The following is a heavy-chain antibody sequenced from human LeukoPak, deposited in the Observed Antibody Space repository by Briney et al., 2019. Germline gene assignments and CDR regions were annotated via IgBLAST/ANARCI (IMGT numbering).Heavy chain of an antibody. CDR2: IWYDGSKT. J-gene: IGHJ4*02. CDR3: AKDSNDYGDYNYFDF. V-gene: IGHV3-33*06. D-gene: IGHD4-17*01. Sequence: GRSLELSCAASGFTFSTCHIHWVRQAPGKGLEWVALIWYDGSKTYYADSVKGRFTVSRDNSKNTLYLQMNSLRAEDTAVYYCAKDSNDYGDYNYFDFWGQGTLVTVSS. CDR1: GFTFSTCH.